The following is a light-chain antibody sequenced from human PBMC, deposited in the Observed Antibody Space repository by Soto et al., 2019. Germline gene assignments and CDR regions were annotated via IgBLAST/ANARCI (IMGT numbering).Light chain of an antibody. CDR3: QQTYSTPRT. CDR1: RSINTY. CDR2: SAS. Sequence: DIHMTQSPSSLSASVGDRVTITCRASRSINTYVNWYQQRPGKAPELLIYSASSLHTGVPSRFSGSGAGTDFTFTINSLLPEDFAIYYCQQTYSTPRTFGQGRKVDSK. V-gene: IGKV1-39*01. J-gene: IGKJ1*01.